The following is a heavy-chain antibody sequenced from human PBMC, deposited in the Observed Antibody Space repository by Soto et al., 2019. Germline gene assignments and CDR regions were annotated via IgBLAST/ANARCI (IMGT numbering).Heavy chain of an antibody. V-gene: IGHV3-30-3*01. CDR3: ARDYDSSGYIDY. Sequence: GGSLRLSCAASGFTFSSYAMHWVRQAPGKGLEWVAVISYDGSNKYYADSVKGRFTISRDNSKNTLYLQMNSLRAEDTAVYYWARDYDSSGYIDYWGQGTLVTVSS. CDR2: ISYDGSNK. J-gene: IGHJ4*02. CDR1: GFTFSSYA. D-gene: IGHD3-22*01.